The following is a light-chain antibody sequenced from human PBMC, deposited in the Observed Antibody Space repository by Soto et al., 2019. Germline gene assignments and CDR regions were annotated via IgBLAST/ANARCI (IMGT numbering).Light chain of an antibody. Sequence: EIVLTQSPATLSLSPGERATLSCRASQRVSSYLAWYQQKPGQAPRLLIYDASNRATGITARFSGSGSGTDFTLTISSLEPEDFAVYYCQQRSNWPITFGQGTRREIK. CDR2: DAS. CDR3: QQRSNWPIT. CDR1: QRVSSY. V-gene: IGKV3-11*01. J-gene: IGKJ5*01.